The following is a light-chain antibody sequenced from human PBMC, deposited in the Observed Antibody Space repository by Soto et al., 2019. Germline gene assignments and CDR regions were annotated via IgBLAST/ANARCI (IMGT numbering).Light chain of an antibody. CDR2: WAS. Sequence: DIVMTQSPDSLAVSLGERATINCKSGQSVLYSSNNKNYLAWYQQKPGQAPRLLIYWASTRESGVPDRFSGSGSGTDFTLTVSSLQAEDVAVYYCQQYYTTPVTFGQGTKVDIK. V-gene: IGKV4-1*01. CDR3: QQYYTTPVT. J-gene: IGKJ1*01. CDR1: QSVLYSSNNKNY.